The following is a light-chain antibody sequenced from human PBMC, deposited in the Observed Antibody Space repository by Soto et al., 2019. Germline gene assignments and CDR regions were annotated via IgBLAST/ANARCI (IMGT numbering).Light chain of an antibody. V-gene: IGKV2-28*01. Sequence: DIVMTQSPLSLPVTPGESASISCRSSQSLLHSNGYNYLDWYLQKPGQSPQLLIYLGFNRASGVPDRFSGSGSGTDFTLKISRVEAEDVGVYYCMQALQTPITFGQGTRLEIK. CDR2: LGF. J-gene: IGKJ5*01. CDR1: QSLLHSNGYNY. CDR3: MQALQTPIT.